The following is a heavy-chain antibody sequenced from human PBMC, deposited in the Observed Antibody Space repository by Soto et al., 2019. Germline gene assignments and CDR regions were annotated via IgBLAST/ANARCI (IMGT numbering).Heavy chain of an antibody. J-gene: IGHJ6*02. CDR2: ISSSSSYI. D-gene: IGHD6-13*01. CDR3: ARSPEIFSSSWYQLIYGMDV. Sequence: PGGSLRLSCAASGFTFSSYSMNWVRQAPGKGLEWVSSISSSSSYIYYADSVKGRFTISRDNAENSLYLQMNSLRAEDTAVYYCARSPEIFSSSWYQLIYGMDVWGQGTTVTVSS. V-gene: IGHV3-21*01. CDR1: GFTFSSYS.